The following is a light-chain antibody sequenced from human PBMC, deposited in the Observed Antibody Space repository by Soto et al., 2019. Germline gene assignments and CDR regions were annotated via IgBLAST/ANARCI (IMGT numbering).Light chain of an antibody. Sequence: SVLTQSPGTLSLSPGERATLSFRASQSFSSNYLAWYQQKPGQAPRLLIYGASSRATGIPDRFSGSGSGTDFTLTISRLEPEDFAVYYCQQYGSSPEFGPGTKVDI. CDR3: QQYGSSPE. CDR2: GAS. J-gene: IGKJ3*01. V-gene: IGKV3-20*01. CDR1: QSFSSNY.